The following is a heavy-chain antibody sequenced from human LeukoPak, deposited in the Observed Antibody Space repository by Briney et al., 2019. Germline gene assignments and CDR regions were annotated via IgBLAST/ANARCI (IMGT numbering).Heavy chain of an antibody. CDR2: ISYDGTYK. CDR3: ASALIVGTNY. J-gene: IGHJ4*02. V-gene: IGHV3-30*04. D-gene: IGHD1-26*01. Sequence: GGSLRLSCAASGFTFSSYAIHWVRQAPGQGLEGVAVISYDGTYKYYAGSVKGRFTISRDNPKNTVYLQMNSLRAEDTAVYYCASALIVGTNYWGQGTLVTVSS. CDR1: GFTFSSYA.